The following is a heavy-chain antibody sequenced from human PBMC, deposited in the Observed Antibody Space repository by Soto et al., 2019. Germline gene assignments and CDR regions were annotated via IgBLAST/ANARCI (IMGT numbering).Heavy chain of an antibody. CDR1: GFTFSSYA. D-gene: IGHD6-13*01. CDR3: ARDSDPSSSSQEKYYYYYYGMDV. J-gene: IGHJ6*02. CDR2: ISYDGSNK. Sequence: PGGSLRLSCAASGFTFSSYAMHWVRQAPGKGLEWVAVISYDGSNKYYADSVKGRFTISRDNSKNTLYLQMNSLRAEDTAVYYCARDSDPSSSSQEKYYYYYYGMDVWGQGTTVTVS. V-gene: IGHV3-30-3*01.